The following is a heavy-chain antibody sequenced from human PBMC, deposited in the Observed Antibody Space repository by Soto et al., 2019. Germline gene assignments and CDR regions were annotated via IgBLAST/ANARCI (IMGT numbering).Heavy chain of an antibody. V-gene: IGHV1-8*01. J-gene: IGHJ4*02. CDR2: MNPNSGNT. D-gene: IGHD6-6*01. CDR3: ARGSRSIAALQYYFDY. CDR1: GYTFTSYD. Sequence: QVQLVQSGAEVKKPGASVKVSCKASGYTFTSYDINWVRQATGQGLEWMGWMNPNSGNTGYAQKFQGRVTMTRNTSISTADMELSSLRSEDTAVYYCARGSRSIAALQYYFDYWGQGTLVTVSS.